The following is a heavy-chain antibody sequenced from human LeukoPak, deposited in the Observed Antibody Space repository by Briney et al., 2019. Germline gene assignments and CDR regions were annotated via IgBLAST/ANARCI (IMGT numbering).Heavy chain of an antibody. CDR2: IYSGDSDT. Sequence: GESLKISCEGSGYRFTNYWIGWVRQMPGKGRGWMGIIYSGDSDTRYTPSFEGQVTISVDKSISTAYLQWSSLKASDTAMYYCARRLRGTADAFDIWGQGTMVTVS. J-gene: IGHJ3*02. V-gene: IGHV5-51*01. D-gene: IGHD3-16*01. CDR3: ARRLRGTADAFDI. CDR1: GYRFTNYW.